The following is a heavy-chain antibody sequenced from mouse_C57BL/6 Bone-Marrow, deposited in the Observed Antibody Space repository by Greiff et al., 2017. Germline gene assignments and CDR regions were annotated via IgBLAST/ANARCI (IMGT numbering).Heavy chain of an antibody. CDR1: GYTFTDYY. V-gene: IGHV1-26*01. Sequence: EVQLQQSGPELVKPGASVKISCKASGYTFTDYYMNWVKQSHGKSLEWIGDINPNNGGTSYNQKFKGKATLTVDKSSSTAYMELRSLTSEDSAVYYCAGYYDYDATLYYYAMDYWGQGTSVTVSS. J-gene: IGHJ4*01. CDR2: INPNNGGT. CDR3: AGYYDYDATLYYYAMDY. D-gene: IGHD2-4*01.